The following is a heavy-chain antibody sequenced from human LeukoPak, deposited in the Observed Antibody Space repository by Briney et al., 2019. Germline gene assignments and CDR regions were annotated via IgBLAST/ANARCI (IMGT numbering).Heavy chain of an antibody. CDR1: GFTFSSYG. CDR3: ARDRGSTEFDY. V-gene: IGHV3-74*01. CDR2: INGDGSST. Sequence: GGSLRLSCAVSGFTFSSYGMNWVRQAPGKGLVWVSRINGDGSSTSYADSVKGRFTISRDNAKNTLYLQMNSLRAEDTAVYYCARDRGSTEFDYWGQGTLVTVSS. D-gene: IGHD1-26*01. J-gene: IGHJ4*02.